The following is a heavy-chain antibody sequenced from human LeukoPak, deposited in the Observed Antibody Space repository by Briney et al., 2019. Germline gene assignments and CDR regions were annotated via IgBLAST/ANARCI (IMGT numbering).Heavy chain of an antibody. CDR3: ARSPYDSSGYHHDY. CDR2: INPNSGGT. Sequence: ASVKVSCKASGYTFTGYYMYWVRQAPGQGLEWMGWINPNSGGTNYAQKFQGRVTITADKSTSTAYMELSSLRSEDTAVYYCARSPYDSSGYHHDYWGQGTLVTVSS. CDR1: GYTFTGYY. J-gene: IGHJ4*02. D-gene: IGHD3-22*01. V-gene: IGHV1-2*02.